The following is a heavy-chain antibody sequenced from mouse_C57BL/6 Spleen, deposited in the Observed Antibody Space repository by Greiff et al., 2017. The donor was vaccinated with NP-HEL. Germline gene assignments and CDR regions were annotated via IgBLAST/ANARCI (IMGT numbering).Heavy chain of an antibody. V-gene: IGHV1-9*01. CDR1: GFTFTGYW. D-gene: IGHD2-2*01. CDR2: ILTGSGSI. CDR3: ARSRGYDRRDYAMDD. J-gene: IGHJ4*01. Sequence: VQLQQSGAELMKPGASVKLSCKATGFTFTGYWIEWVKQRPGHGLEWIGDILTGSGSINYTEKFKGKATFTADTSSNTAYMQLSSLTTEDSAIYYCARSRGYDRRDYAMDDWGQGTSVTVSS.